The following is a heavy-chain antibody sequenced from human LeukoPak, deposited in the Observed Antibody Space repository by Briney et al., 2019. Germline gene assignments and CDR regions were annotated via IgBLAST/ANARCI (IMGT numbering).Heavy chain of an antibody. CDR3: ARVGYGDNDY. J-gene: IGHJ4*02. CDR1: GGSFSGYY. Sequence: SETLSLTCAVYGGSFSGYYWSWIRQPPGKGLEWIGEINHSGSTNYNPSLKSRVTISVDTSKNQFSLKLSSVTAADTAVYYCARVGYGDNDYWGQGTLVTVPS. CDR2: INHSGST. V-gene: IGHV4-34*01. D-gene: IGHD4-17*01.